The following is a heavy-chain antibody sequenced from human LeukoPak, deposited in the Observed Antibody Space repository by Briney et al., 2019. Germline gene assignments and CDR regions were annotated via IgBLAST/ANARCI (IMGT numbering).Heavy chain of an antibody. CDR1: GFTFDDYG. V-gene: IGHV3-20*04. CDR2: INWNGGST. D-gene: IGHD6-19*01. J-gene: IGHJ4*02. CDR3: ARHGDSSGWEDYFDY. Sequence: GGSLRLSCAASGFTFDDYGMSWVRQAPGKGLEWVSGINWNGGSTGYADSVKGRFTISRDNAKNTLYLQMNSLRAEDTAVYYCARHGDSSGWEDYFDYWGQGTLVTVSS.